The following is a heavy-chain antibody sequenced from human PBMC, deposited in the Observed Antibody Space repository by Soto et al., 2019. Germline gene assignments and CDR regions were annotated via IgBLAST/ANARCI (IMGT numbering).Heavy chain of an antibody. CDR2: IYYSGST. J-gene: IGHJ4*02. V-gene: IGHV4-61*01. CDR3: ASRNLAATEYYFDY. D-gene: IGHD2-15*01. CDR1: GGSVSSGSYY. Sequence: SETLSLTCTVSGGSVSSGSYYWSWIRQPPGKGLEWIGYIYYSGSTNYNPSLKSRVTISVDTSKNQFSLKLSSVTAADTAVYYCASRNLAATEYYFDYWGQGTLVTVS.